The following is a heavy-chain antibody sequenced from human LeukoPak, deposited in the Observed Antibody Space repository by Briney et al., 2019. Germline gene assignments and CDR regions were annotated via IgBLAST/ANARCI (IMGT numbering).Heavy chain of an antibody. CDR2: IYSTGST. D-gene: IGHD5-18*01. J-gene: IGHJ4*02. V-gene: IGHV4-59*01. CDR3: ARVLSGYSYGVFDY. Sequence: SETLSLTCTVSGGSISNYYRSWIRQPPGKGLEWIGYIYSTGSTNYNPSLKSRVTISVDTSKNQFSLKLSSVTAADTAVYYCARVLSGYSYGVFDYWGQGTLVTASS. CDR1: GGSISNYY.